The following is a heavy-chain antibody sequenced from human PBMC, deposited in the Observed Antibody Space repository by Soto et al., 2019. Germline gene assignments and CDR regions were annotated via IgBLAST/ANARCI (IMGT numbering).Heavy chain of an antibody. Sequence: SETLSLTCTVSGGSITSSYWSWIRRPPGKGLEWIAYIYDTGISGYTPSTSYNPSLQSRVSISIDTSRKQFSLNLSSVTAADPAMYYCARSYLGGNFASWGQGTLVTVSS. CDR2: IYDTGISGYTPST. J-gene: IGHJ4*02. V-gene: IGHV4-59*01. CDR1: GGSITSSY. CDR3: ARSYLGGNFAS. D-gene: IGHD2-15*01.